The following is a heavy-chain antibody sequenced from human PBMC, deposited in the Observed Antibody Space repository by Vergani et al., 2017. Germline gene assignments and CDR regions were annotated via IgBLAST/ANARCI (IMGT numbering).Heavy chain of an antibody. J-gene: IGHJ4*02. CDR1: GFTFSSYW. CDR3: ARDGLKDIVVVPYWFDY. V-gene: IGHV3-7*01. D-gene: IGHD2-2*01. CDR2: IKQDGSEK. Sequence: EVQLVESGGGLVQPGGSLRLSCAASGFTFSSYWMSWVRQAPGKGLEWVANIKQDGSEKYYVDSVKGRFTISRDNAKNSLYLQMNSLRAEDTAVYYCARDGLKDIVVVPYWFDYWGQGTLVTVSS.